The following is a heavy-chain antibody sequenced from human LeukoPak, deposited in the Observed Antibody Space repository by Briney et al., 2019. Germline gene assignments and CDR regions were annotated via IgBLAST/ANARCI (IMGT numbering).Heavy chain of an antibody. J-gene: IGHJ4*02. CDR3: ARDRGTWNDDGFDY. CDR1: GGSISSFY. Sequence: SETLSLTCTVSGGSISSFYWSWIRQPAGKGLEWIGRIYTSGSTNYNPSLKSRVTMSVDTSKNQFSLKLSSVTAADTAVYYCARDRGTWNDDGFDYWGQGTLVTVSS. D-gene: IGHD1-1*01. V-gene: IGHV4-4*07. CDR2: IYTSGST.